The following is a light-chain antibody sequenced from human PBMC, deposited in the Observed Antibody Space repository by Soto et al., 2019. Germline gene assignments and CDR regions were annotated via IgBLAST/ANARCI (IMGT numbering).Light chain of an antibody. V-gene: IGKV3-20*01. CDR2: DAS. Sequence: EIVLTQSPGALSLSPGERATLSCRASQTASSSHLAWYQQKPGQARRLLIYDASSRATGISDRFSGSGSGTDFTLTISRLEPEDFAVYFCQVYGSSSKTFGQGTRVEFK. J-gene: IGKJ1*01. CDR3: QVYGSSSKT. CDR1: QTASSSH.